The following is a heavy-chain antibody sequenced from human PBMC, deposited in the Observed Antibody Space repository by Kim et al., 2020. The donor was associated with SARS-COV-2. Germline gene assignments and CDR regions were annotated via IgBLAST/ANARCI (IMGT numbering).Heavy chain of an antibody. Sequence: ASVKVSCKASGYTFTSYGISWVRQAPGQGLEWMGWISAYNGNTNYAQKLQGRVTMTTDTSTSTAYMELRSLRSDDTAVYYCAREGHYDILTGYYSGYYYGMDVWGQGTTVTVSS. V-gene: IGHV1-18*04. CDR3: AREGHYDILTGYYSGYYYGMDV. CDR2: ISAYNGNT. CDR1: GYTFTSYG. D-gene: IGHD3-9*01. J-gene: IGHJ6*02.